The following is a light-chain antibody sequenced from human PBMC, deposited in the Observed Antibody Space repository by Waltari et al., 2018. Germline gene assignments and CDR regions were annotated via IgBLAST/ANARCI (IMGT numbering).Light chain of an antibody. J-gene: IGLJ1*01. CDR3: AAWDDSLNGSYV. Sequence: QSVLTQPPSASGTPGQRVTISCSGSSSNIGSNTVNWYQQLPGTAPKLLIYSNNHRPSGVPARFSGSKSGTSASLAISGLQSEDEADYYCAAWDDSLNGSYVFGTGTKVTVL. CDR1: SSNIGSNT. V-gene: IGLV1-44*01. CDR2: SNN.